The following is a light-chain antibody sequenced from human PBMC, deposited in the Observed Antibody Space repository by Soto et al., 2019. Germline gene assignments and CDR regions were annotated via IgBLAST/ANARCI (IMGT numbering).Light chain of an antibody. V-gene: IGKV3-15*01. CDR1: QSVSSN. CDR2: GAS. Sequence: EIVMTQSPATLSVSPGERATLSCRASQSVSSNLAWYQQKPGQAPRLLIYGASTRATGIPARFSGSGSGTEFTLTISSLQSEDFAVYFCQQYSNWPRGTFGQGTTVDIK. J-gene: IGKJ1*01. CDR3: QQYSNWPRGT.